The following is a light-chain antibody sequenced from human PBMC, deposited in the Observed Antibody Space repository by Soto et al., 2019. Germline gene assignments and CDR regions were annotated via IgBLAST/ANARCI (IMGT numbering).Light chain of an antibody. J-gene: IGKJ1*01. CDR1: QGISSN. CDR3: QQLNSYPPWT. Sequence: IDFTHSPSSLAASVGDRVTITCRASQGISSNLAWYQQKPGRAPKLLIFGASTLQSGVPSRFSGSGSGTDFTLTISSLQPEDFATYFCQQLNSYPPWTFGQGTKVDIK. V-gene: IGKV1-9*01. CDR2: GAS.